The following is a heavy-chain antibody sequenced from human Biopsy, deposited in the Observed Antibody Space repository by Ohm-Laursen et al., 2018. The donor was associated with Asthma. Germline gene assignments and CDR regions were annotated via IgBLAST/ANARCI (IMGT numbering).Heavy chain of an antibody. CDR3: ARTYYDFLTGQVKDVFGV. Sequence: ASVKASCKASGYNFISFAIHWVRQAPGQRLEWMGWVNTGNGDTKYSQKFQGRVTIIRDTSASTAYMELRSLRSEDTATYYCARTYYDFLTGQVKDVFGVWGQGTMVTVSS. J-gene: IGHJ3*01. D-gene: IGHD3-9*01. CDR2: VNTGNGDT. V-gene: IGHV1-3*04. CDR1: GYNFISFA.